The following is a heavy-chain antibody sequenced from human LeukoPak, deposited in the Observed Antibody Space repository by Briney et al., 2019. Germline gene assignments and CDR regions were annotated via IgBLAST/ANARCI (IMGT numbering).Heavy chain of an antibody. V-gene: IGHV3-21*05. CDR2: FNSCSSDK. J-gene: IGHJ4*02. CDR1: GFTFSLYA. Sequence: GGSLRLSCAASGFTFSLYAMKWVPQAPGKGLGGVAYFNSCSSDKLYIESVSGRVTISRDNAKKTLYLQMNSLRAEDTAVYYCGRDTYEPGLIDFWGQGTLVSVSS. D-gene: IGHD3-3*01. CDR3: GRDTYEPGLIDF.